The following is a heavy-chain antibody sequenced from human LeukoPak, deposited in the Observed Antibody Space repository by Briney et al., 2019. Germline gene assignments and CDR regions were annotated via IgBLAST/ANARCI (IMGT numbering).Heavy chain of an antibody. Sequence: SVKVSRKASGGTFNNYAINWVRQAPGQGLEWMGGIIPIFGTTNYAQKFQGRVTITADESTSAAYMDVSSLRSEDTAVYYCARDADYYGSGCYGEGEAFDIWGQGTMVIVST. CDR1: GGTFNNYA. D-gene: IGHD3-10*01. J-gene: IGHJ3*02. CDR2: IIPIFGTT. V-gene: IGHV1-69*13. CDR3: ARDADYYGSGCYGEGEAFDI.